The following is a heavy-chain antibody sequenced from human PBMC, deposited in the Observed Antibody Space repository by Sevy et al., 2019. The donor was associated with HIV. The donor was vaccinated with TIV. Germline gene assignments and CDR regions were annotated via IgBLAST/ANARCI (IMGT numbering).Heavy chain of an antibody. CDR2: ISGSGGSP. J-gene: IGHJ4*02. D-gene: IGHD6-19*01. CDR1: GFTFSGHA. CDR3: AKGLISVAGRDDY. V-gene: IGHV3-23*01. Sequence: GGSLRLSCAVSGFTFSGHAMTWVRQAPGKGLEWVSSISGSGGSPHYADSVKGRFTISRDNSKITLFLQMNTLRAEDTATYYCAKGLISVAGRDDYWGPGTLVTVSS.